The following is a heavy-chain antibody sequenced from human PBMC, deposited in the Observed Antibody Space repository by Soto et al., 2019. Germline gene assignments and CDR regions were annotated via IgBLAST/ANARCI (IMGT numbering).Heavy chain of an antibody. CDR1: GLTFSGYA. CDR2: IDGDGGGT. J-gene: IGHJ5*02. CDR3: AKTQGPSPAYNWFDP. V-gene: IGHV3-23*01. Sequence: EVLLLESGGGLVQPGGSLKLSCAVSGLTFSGYAMTWVRQAPGKGLEWVSSIDGDGGGTWYADSVKGRFTISRDNPKNTHYLRMNSLRAEDTAVYYCAKTQGPSPAYNWFDPWGQGTLVTVSS. D-gene: IGHD2-2*01.